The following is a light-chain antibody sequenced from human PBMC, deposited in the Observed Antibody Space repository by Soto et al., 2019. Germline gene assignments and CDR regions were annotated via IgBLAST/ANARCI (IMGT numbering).Light chain of an antibody. Sequence: QSALTQPPSASGSPGHSVTISCTGTSSDVGGYNYVSWYQQHPGKAPKLMIYEVNKRPSGVPDRFSGSKSGNTASLTVSGLQAEDEADYYCSSYADSNIVVFGGGTKETVL. J-gene: IGLJ2*01. CDR1: SSDVGGYNY. CDR2: EVN. CDR3: SSYADSNIVV. V-gene: IGLV2-8*01.